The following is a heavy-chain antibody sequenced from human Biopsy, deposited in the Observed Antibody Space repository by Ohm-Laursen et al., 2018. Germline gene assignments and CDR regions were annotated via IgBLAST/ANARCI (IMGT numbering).Heavy chain of an antibody. Sequence: ASVKASCKVSGYTLTELSTHWARQAPGKGLEWMGGFAPENGKTVYAQNFQARVSMTEDTSTDTAYMELRSLRSEDTAVYYCAADINVWNVNYWGQGTQVTVSS. CDR1: GYTLTELS. J-gene: IGHJ4*02. CDR2: FAPENGKT. D-gene: IGHD1-1*01. V-gene: IGHV1-24*01. CDR3: AADINVWNVNY.